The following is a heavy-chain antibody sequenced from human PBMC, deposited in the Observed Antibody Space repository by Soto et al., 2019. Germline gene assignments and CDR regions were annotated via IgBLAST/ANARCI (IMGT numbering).Heavy chain of an antibody. J-gene: IGHJ6*02. CDR2: IYYSGST. Sequence: PSETLSLTCTVSGGSISSGDYYWSWIRQPPGKGLEWIGYIYYSGSTYYNPSLKSRVTISVDTSKNQFSLKLSSVTAADTAVYYCARDLAVAGTTRGYYYYGMDVWRQGTTVTVSS. CDR3: ARDLAVAGTTRGYYYYGMDV. V-gene: IGHV4-30-4*01. D-gene: IGHD6-19*01. CDR1: GGSISSGDYY.